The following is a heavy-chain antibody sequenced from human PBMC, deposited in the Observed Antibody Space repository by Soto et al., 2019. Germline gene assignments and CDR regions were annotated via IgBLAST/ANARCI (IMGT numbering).Heavy chain of an antibody. J-gene: IGHJ6*02. V-gene: IGHV3-30*18. Sequence: QVQLVESGGGVVQPGRSLRLSCAASGFTFSSYGMHWVRQAPGKGLEWVAVISYDGSNKYYADSVKGRFTISRDNSKNTLYLQMNSLRAEDTAVYYCAKDLGGYYGSGAMDVWGQGTTVTVSS. CDR1: GFTFSSYG. D-gene: IGHD3-10*01. CDR2: ISYDGSNK. CDR3: AKDLGGYYGSGAMDV.